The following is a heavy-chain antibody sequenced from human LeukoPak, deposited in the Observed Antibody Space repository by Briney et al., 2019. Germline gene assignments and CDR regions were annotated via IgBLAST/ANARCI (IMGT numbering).Heavy chain of an antibody. J-gene: IGHJ6*04. CDR3: ARDALGIYTFYDYGMAV. CDR2: IIPIFGTA. V-gene: IGHV1-69*06. Sequence: SVKVSCKASGGTFSSYAISWVRQAPGQGLEWMGGIIPIFGTANYAQKFQGRVTITADKSTSTAYMELSSLRSEDTAVYYCARDALGIYTFYDYGMAVWGKGTTVTVSS. D-gene: IGHD4-11*01. CDR1: GGTFSSYA.